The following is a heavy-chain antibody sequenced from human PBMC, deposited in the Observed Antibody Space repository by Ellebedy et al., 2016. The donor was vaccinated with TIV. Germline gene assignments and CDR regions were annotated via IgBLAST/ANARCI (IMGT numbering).Heavy chain of an antibody. CDR3: ARLERIYGCFDP. CDR1: GGSISSSTYY. D-gene: IGHD2/OR15-2a*01. CDR2: IYYSGST. V-gene: IGHV4-39*07. Sequence: MPSETLSLTCTVSGGSISSSTYYWGWIRQPPGKGLEWIGSIYYSGSTYYNPSLRSRLTISLEMSKNQFSLKLSSVTAADTAVYYCARLERIYGCFDPWGQGTLVTVSS. J-gene: IGHJ5*02.